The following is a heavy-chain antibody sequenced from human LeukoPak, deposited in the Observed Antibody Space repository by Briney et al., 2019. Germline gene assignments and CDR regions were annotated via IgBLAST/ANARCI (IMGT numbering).Heavy chain of an antibody. CDR1: GYTFTAYY. Sequence: ASVKVSCKASGYTFTAYYMHWVRQAPGLGLEWIGGINPNSGDTKYAQKFQGRVTMTRDTSISTAYMDLSSLRSDDTAFYYCARDGTTVVGATIPFDYWGQGTLVTVSS. V-gene: IGHV1-2*02. J-gene: IGHJ4*02. CDR2: INPNSGDT. D-gene: IGHD1-26*01. CDR3: ARDGTTVVGATIPFDY.